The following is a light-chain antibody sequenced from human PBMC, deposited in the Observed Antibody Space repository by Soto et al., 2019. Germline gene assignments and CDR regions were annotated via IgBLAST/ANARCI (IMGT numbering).Light chain of an antibody. V-gene: IGKV1-33*01. CDR1: QDISNY. Sequence: SQMAQSPSSLSASVGDRVTITCQASQDISNYLNWYQQKPGKAPKLLIYDASNLETGVPSRFSGSGSGTDFTFTISSLQPEDIATYYCQHYDNSPLTFGGGTKVDIK. CDR3: QHYDNSPLT. CDR2: DAS. J-gene: IGKJ4*01.